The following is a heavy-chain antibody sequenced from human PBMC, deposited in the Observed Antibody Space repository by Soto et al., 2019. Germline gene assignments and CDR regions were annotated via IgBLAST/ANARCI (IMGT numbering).Heavy chain of an antibody. V-gene: IGHV1-8*01. Sequence: QVQLVQSGADMKKPGASVKVSCKASGYTFTHYDINWVRQATGQGLEWMGWMNPNTGNTGFAQKFQDRVTMTRNTSISTAYMGLSSLRSEDAALYFCARGGWLPPFDFWGQGTTGTVSS. D-gene: IGHD2-15*01. CDR1: GYTFTHYD. J-gene: IGHJ4*02. CDR3: ARGGWLPPFDF. CDR2: MNPNTGNT.